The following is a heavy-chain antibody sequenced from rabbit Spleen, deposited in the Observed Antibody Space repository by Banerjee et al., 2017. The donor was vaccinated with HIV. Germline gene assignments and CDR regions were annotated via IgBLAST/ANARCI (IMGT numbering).Heavy chain of an antibody. Sequence: QQQLEESGGGLVKPGGTLTLTCKVSGFSLSSYYMCWVRQAPGKGLELIACIYNGDGTTWYANWVNGRFTISKTSSTTVTLQMTSLTAADTATYFCARDTSSSFSSYGMDLWGQGTL. V-gene: IGHV1S45*01. CDR1: GFSLSSYY. CDR2: IYNGDGTT. D-gene: IGHD1-1*01. J-gene: IGHJ6*01. CDR3: ARDTSSSFSSYGMDL.